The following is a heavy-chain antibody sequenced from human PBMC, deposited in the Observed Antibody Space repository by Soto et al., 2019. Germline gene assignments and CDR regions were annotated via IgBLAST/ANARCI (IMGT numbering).Heavy chain of an antibody. J-gene: IGHJ4*02. V-gene: IGHV3-49*04. CDR1: GFTFGDYA. CDR2: IRRNAYGGTT. CDR3: TRESSLDFDF. Sequence: GGSLRLSCTTSGFTFGDYALSWVRQAPGKGLEWVGFIRRNAYGGTTDYAASVKGRFTISRDDSKSIAYLQMNSLRTEDTALYYSTRESSLDFDFWGQGTLVTVSS. D-gene: IGHD3-16*01.